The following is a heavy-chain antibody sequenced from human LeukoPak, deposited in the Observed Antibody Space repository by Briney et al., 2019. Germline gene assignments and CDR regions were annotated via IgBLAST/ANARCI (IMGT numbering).Heavy chain of an antibody. CDR1: GYTFTSYG. CDR2: IITYNGNT. CDR3: AREGLRSIAARRGTRDYMDV. D-gene: IGHD6-6*01. Sequence: ASVKVSCKASGYTFTSYGISWVRQAPGQGLEWMGYIITYNGNTNYAQKLQGRVTMTTDTSTSTAYMELRSLRSDDTAVYYCAREGLRSIAARRGTRDYMDVWGKGTTVIVSS. V-gene: IGHV1-18*01. J-gene: IGHJ6*03.